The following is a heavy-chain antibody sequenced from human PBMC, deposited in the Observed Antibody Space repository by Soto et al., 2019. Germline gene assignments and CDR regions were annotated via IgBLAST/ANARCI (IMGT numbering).Heavy chain of an antibody. CDR3: AKDRFVYSSGPTDY. CDR2: ISYDGSNK. CDR1: GFTFSSYG. V-gene: IGHV3-30*18. D-gene: IGHD6-19*01. Sequence: QVQLVASGGRVLQPARSLRLSCAASGFTFSSYGMHYVRHAPGKGLERVAVISYDGSNKYYADSVKGRFTISRDNSKNTLYLQMNSLRAEDTAVYYCAKDRFVYSSGPTDYWGQGTLVTVSS. J-gene: IGHJ4*02.